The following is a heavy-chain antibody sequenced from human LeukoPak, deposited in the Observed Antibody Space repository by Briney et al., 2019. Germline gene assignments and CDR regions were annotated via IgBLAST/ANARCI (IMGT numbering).Heavy chain of an antibody. CDR1: GFTVSSNY. V-gene: IGHV3-53*01. Sequence: GGSLRLSCAASGFTVSSNYVSWVRQAPGKGLEWVSVIYSGGSTYYADSVKGRFTISRDNSKNTLYLQMNSLRAEDTAVYYCAREYVDTAMVTHWGQGTLVTVSS. CDR3: AREYVDTAMVTH. CDR2: IYSGGST. J-gene: IGHJ4*02. D-gene: IGHD5-18*01.